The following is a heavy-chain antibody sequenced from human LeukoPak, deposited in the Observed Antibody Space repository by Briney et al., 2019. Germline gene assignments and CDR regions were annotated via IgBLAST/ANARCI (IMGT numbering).Heavy chain of an antibody. J-gene: IGHJ4*02. CDR1: GFTFSSYA. CDR2: ISSNGGST. CDR3: GRVSRGGVGDY. D-gene: IGHD3-16*01. V-gene: IGHV3-64*01. Sequence: QPGGSLRLSCAASGFTFSSYAMHWVRQAPGKGLEYVSAISSNGGSTYYANSVKGRFTISRDNSKNTLYLQMGSLRAEDMAVYYCGRVSRGGVGDYGAKGTRVPVS.